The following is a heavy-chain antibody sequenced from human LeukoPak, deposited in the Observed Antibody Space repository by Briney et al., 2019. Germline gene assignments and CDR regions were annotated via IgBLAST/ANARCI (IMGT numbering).Heavy chain of an antibody. CDR1: GGSIRSYY. D-gene: IGHD3-22*01. J-gene: IGHJ3*02. CDR3: ARGPYSYDSSGAFDI. V-gene: IGHV4-59*08. Sequence: SETLSLTCSVSGGSIRSYYWSWIRQPPGKGPEWIGYIHYSGSTNYNPSLKSRVTISVDTSKNQFSLKLSSVTAADTAVYFCARGPYSYDSSGAFDIWGQGTMVTVSS. CDR2: IHYSGST.